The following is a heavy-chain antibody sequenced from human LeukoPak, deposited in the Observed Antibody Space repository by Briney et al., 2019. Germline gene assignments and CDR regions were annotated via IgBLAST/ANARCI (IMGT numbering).Heavy chain of an antibody. V-gene: IGHV1-2*02. CDR1: GYTFTGYY. D-gene: IGHD5-12*01. CDR2: INPNSGGA. CDR3: ASSSDRGYDWGGPFDY. Sequence: ASVKVSCKASGYTFTGYYMHWVRQAPGQGLEWMGWINPNSGGANYAQKFQGRVTMTRDTSISTAYMELSRLRSDDTAVYYCASSSDRGYDWGGPFDYWGQGTLVTVSS. J-gene: IGHJ4*02.